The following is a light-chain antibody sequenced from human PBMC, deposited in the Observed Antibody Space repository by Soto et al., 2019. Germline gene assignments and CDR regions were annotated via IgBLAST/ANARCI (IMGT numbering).Light chain of an antibody. J-gene: IGKJ1*01. CDR2: AAS. Sequence: DIQMTQSPSSLSASVGDRVTITCRASQNINNYLNWYQKKPGKAPKLLIHAASSFQSGVPSRFSGSGYGTDFTLTINSLQHEDFASYYCQQSYSAPWTFGQGTKVEIK. CDR3: QQSYSAPWT. CDR1: QNINNY. V-gene: IGKV1-39*01.